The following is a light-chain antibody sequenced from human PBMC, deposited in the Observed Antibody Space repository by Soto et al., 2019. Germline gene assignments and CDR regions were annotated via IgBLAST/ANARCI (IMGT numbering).Light chain of an antibody. V-gene: IGKV3-20*01. CDR1: QSVSSSY. CDR2: GAS. J-gene: IGKJ2*01. CDR3: QQYGSSPPAT. Sequence: EIVLTQSPGTLSLSPGERATLSCRASQSVSSSYLAWYQQKPGQAPRLLIYGASSRATGIPDRFSGSGSGTDFTLTISRLEPEDLAVYYCQQYGSSPPATLGQGTKLEIK.